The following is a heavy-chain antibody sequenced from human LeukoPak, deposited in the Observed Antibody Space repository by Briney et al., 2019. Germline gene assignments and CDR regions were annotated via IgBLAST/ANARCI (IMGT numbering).Heavy chain of an antibody. CDR1: GFTFSSYW. CDR2: INSDGSST. Sequence: GRSLRLSCAASGFTFSSYWMHWVRQAPGKGLVWVSRINSDGSSTTYADSVKGRFTISRDNAKNTLYLQMNSLRVEDTAVYYCARVHWGNYYLNAFDIWGQGTMVTVSS. J-gene: IGHJ3*02. CDR3: ARVHWGNYYLNAFDI. D-gene: IGHD3-10*01. V-gene: IGHV3-74*01.